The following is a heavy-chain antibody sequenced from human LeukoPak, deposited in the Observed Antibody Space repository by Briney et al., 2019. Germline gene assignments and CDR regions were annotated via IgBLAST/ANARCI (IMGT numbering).Heavy chain of an antibody. Sequence: GGSLRLSCAASGFTFSTYSMNWVRQVPGKGLEWVSYISTSSGTMYYADSVKGRFTISRDNAQNSLYLQMNSLTAEDTAVYYCAREGSAADDFDYWGQGTLVTVSS. CDR1: GFTFSTYS. V-gene: IGHV3-48*04. J-gene: IGHJ4*02. D-gene: IGHD2-2*01. CDR3: AREGSAADDFDY. CDR2: ISTSSGTM.